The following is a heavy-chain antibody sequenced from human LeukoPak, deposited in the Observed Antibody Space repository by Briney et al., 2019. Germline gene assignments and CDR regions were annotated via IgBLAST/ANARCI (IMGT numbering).Heavy chain of an antibody. CDR3: ARDRATGDTFDWYFDL. CDR1: GYIFTSYY. CDR2: INPSGGST. Sequence: GASVKVSCKASGYIFTSYYMHWVRQAPGQGLEWMGIINPSGGSTSYAQKFQGRVTMTRDTSTSTVYMELSGLRSEDTAVYYCARDRATGDTFDWYFDLWGRGTLVTVSS. V-gene: IGHV1-46*01. D-gene: IGHD7-27*01. J-gene: IGHJ2*01.